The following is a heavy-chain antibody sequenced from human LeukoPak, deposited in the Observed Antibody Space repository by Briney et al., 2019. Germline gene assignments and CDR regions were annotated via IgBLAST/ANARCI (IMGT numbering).Heavy chain of an antibody. Sequence: GGSLRLSCAASGFTFSSYSMNWVRQAPGKGLEWVSSISSSSSYIYYADSVKGRFTISRDNAKSSLYLQMNSLRAEDTAVYYCATEITGTRYFDYWGQGTLVTVSS. CDR1: GFTFSSYS. V-gene: IGHV3-21*01. CDR3: ATEITGTRYFDY. J-gene: IGHJ4*02. CDR2: ISSSSSYI. D-gene: IGHD1-7*01.